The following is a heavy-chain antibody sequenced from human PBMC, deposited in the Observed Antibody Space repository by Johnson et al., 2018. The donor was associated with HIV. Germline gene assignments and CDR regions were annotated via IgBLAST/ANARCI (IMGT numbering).Heavy chain of an antibody. J-gene: IGHJ3*01. CDR1: GFTFSSYW. CDR3: ARSRWADDAFDG. Sequence: VQLVESGGGVVQPGRSLRLSCAASGFTFSSYWMSWVRQAPGKGLEWVANIKQDGSENYYVDSVKGRFTISRDNSKNTLYLQMISLRAEDMAVYYCARSRWADDAFDGWGQGTMVTVSS. CDR2: IKQDGSEN. V-gene: IGHV3-7*01. D-gene: IGHD1-26*01.